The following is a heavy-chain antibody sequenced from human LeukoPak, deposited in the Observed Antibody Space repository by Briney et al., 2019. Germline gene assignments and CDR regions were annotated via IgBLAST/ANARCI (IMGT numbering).Heavy chain of an antibody. CDR2: IYYSGST. V-gene: IGHV4-31*03. Sequence: SETLSLTCTVSGGSISGGGYYWTWIRQHPGKGLEWIGYIYYSGSTYYNPSLKSRVTISVDTSKNQFSLKLSSVTAADTAVYYCARHVAVAAKYDYWGQGILVTVSS. J-gene: IGHJ4*02. CDR3: ARHVAVAAKYDY. CDR1: GGSISGGGYY. D-gene: IGHD6-19*01.